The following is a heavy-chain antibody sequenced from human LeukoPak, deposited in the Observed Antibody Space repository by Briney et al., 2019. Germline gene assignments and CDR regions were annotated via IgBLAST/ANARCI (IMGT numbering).Heavy chain of an antibody. CDR2: ISAYNGNS. CDR3: ARDGAAASLKRLSRPNDWFDP. J-gene: IGHJ5*02. Sequence: ASVKVSCKASGYTFNSYGISWVRQAPGQGLEWMGWISAYNGNSNYAQKFQGRVTMTTDTSTSTAYMELRSLRSDDTAVYYCARDGAAASLKRLSRPNDWFDPWGQGTLVTVSS. CDR1: GYTFNSYG. V-gene: IGHV1-18*01. D-gene: IGHD3-16*02.